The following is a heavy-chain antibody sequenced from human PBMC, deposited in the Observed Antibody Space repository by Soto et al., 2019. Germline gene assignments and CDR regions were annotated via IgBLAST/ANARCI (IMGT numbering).Heavy chain of an antibody. D-gene: IGHD1-7*01. CDR3: ARDSAQDSNWYYGYDFDY. CDR2: IWYDGSNK. CDR1: GFTFSSYG. V-gene: IGHV3-33*01. J-gene: IGHJ4*02. Sequence: QVQLVESGRGVVQPGRSLRLSCAASGFTFSSYGMHWVGQAPGKGLEWVAVIWYDGSNKYYADSVKGRFTISRDNSKNTLYLQRSSLRADVTAVYYCARDSAQDSNWYYGYDFDYWGRGALVTVSS.